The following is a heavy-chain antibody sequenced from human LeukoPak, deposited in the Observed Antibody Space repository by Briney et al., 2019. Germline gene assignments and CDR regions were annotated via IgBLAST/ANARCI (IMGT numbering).Heavy chain of an antibody. CDR1: GFTFSSYA. V-gene: IGHV3-23*01. CDR3: AKKSSFWSGYYGGDFDY. Sequence: GGSLRLSCAASGFTFSSYAMSWVRQAPGKGLEWVSAISGSGGSTYYADSVKGRFTISRDNSKNTLYLQMNSLRAEDTAVYYCAKKSSFWSGYYGGDFDYWGQGTLVTVSS. D-gene: IGHD3-3*01. CDR2: ISGSGGST. J-gene: IGHJ4*02.